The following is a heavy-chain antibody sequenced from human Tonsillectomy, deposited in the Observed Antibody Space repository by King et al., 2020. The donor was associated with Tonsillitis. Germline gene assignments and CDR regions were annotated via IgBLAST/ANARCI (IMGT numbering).Heavy chain of an antibody. CDR1: GYRFTTYW. V-gene: IGHV5-51*01. CDR2: IYPGDSDT. CDR3: ARLILSAAPFDY. Sequence: QLAQSGAEVKKPGESLKISCKGSGYRFTTYWIGWVRQMPGKGLEWMGIIYPGDSDTRYSPAFQGQVTISAGKSISTAYLQWSSLKASDTAMYYCARLILSAAPFDYWGQGTLVTVSS. J-gene: IGHJ4*02. D-gene: IGHD2-2*01.